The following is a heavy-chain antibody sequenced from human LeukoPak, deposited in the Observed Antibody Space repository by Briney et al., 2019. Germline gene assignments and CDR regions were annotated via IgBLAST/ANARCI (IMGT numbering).Heavy chain of an antibody. Sequence: GGSLRLSCAASGFTVSSNYMSWVRQAPGKGLEWVSVIYSRGGTYYADSVKGRFNISRDISKNTLYLQMNNVRGEDTAVYYCAREWAGSGSNYFDIWGQGTMVTVSS. CDR3: AREWAGSGSNYFDI. CDR1: GFTVSSNY. V-gene: IGHV3-53*01. J-gene: IGHJ3*02. D-gene: IGHD1-26*01. CDR2: IYSRGGT.